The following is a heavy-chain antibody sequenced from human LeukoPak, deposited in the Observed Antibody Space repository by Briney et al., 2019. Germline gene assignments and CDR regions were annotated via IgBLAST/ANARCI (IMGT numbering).Heavy chain of an antibody. D-gene: IGHD5-24*01. V-gene: IGHV4-4*02. CDR2: IYHSGNT. J-gene: IGHJ6*03. Sequence: SETLSLTCAVSGGSISSNNWWNWVCQSPEKGLEWIGEIYHSGNTNYNPSLKRRITISVDKSKNQFSLKVRSVTAADTAVYYCARGAATGYNYQYFFYMDVWGKGTTVSVSS. CDR3: ARGAATGYNYQYFFYMDV. CDR1: GGSISSNNW.